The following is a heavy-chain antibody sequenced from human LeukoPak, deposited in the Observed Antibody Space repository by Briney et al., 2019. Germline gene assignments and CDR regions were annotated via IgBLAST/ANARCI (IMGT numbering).Heavy chain of an antibody. CDR1: GFTFSSYD. V-gene: IGHV3-30-3*01. Sequence: AGGSLRLSCAASGFTFSSYDMSWVRQAPGKGLEWVAVISYDGSNKYYADSVKGRFTISRDNSKNTLYLQMNSLRAEDTAVYYCARPQLMVARDYFDYWGQGTLVTVSS. CDR3: ARPQLMVARDYFDY. D-gene: IGHD2-8*01. J-gene: IGHJ4*02. CDR2: ISYDGSNK.